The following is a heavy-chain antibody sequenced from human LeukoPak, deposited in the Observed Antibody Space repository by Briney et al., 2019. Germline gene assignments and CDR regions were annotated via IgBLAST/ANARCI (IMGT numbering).Heavy chain of an antibody. CDR3: AKGSFYDSSGYYDY. D-gene: IGHD3-22*01. V-gene: IGHV3-9*01. J-gene: IGHJ4*02. CDR2: ISWNSGSI. Sequence: PGGCLRLSSAASRFTFDDYAMHWVRPAPGKGLGWVSGISWNSGSIGYADSVKGRFTISRDNAKNSLYLQMNSLRAEDTALYYCAKGSFYDSSGYYDYWGQGTLVTVSS. CDR1: RFTFDDYA.